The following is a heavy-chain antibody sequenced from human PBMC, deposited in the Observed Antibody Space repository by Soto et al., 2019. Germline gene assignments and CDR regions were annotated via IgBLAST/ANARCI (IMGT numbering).Heavy chain of an antibody. J-gene: IGHJ4*02. Sequence: ASVKVSCKASGGTFSSYAISWVRQAPGQGLEWMGWMNPYSGNTGYAQQFQGRVTGTRNTAISTVYMELSGLRPDDTAVYYCARRKERSGPHYFDYWGQGSQVTVSS. CDR3: ARRKERSGPHYFDY. V-gene: IGHV1-8*02. D-gene: IGHD6-25*01. CDR1: GGTFSSYA. CDR2: MNPYSGNT.